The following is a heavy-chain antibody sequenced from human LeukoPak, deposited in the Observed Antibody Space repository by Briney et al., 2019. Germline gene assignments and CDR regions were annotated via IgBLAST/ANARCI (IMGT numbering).Heavy chain of an antibody. CDR3: AKDQGLNHGFDV. Sequence: GGSLSSSGAASGFPLSSNSMNWSRKPPGKGLDWFSSISSGSSYIYYADTVKGRFSISRDNAKNSLYLQMNTLGAEDTAVYYCAKDQGLNHGFDVWGQGTMVTVSS. J-gene: IGHJ3*01. CDR1: GFPLSSNS. D-gene: IGHD4/OR15-4a*01. V-gene: IGHV3-21*01. CDR2: ISSGSSYI.